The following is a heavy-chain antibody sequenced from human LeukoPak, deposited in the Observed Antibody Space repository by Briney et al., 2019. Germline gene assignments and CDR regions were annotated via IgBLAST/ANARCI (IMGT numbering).Heavy chain of an antibody. J-gene: IGHJ4*02. Sequence: GSLRLFCAASGFTFSDYYMSWIRQPAGKGLEWIGRIYISGSTNYNPSLKSRITMSIDTSKNQFSLKLSSVTAADTAVYYCARAGDGSGSYDNADYDYWGQGTLVTVSS. CDR1: GFTFSDYY. CDR3: ARAGDGSGSYDNADYDY. D-gene: IGHD3-10*01. V-gene: IGHV4-4*07. CDR2: IYISGST.